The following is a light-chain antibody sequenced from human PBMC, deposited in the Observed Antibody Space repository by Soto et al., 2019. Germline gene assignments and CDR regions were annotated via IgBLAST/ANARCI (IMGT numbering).Light chain of an antibody. J-gene: IGKJ1*01. CDR1: QSVRSSH. CDR3: QQYSSSPAT. Sequence: EIVLTQSPGTLSLSPGERATLSCRASQSVRSSHLAWYQQKPGQAPRLLIYGASSRATGIPDRFSGSGSGTDFTLTISRLEPEDFAVYSCQQYSSSPATFGQGTKV. V-gene: IGKV3-20*01. CDR2: GAS.